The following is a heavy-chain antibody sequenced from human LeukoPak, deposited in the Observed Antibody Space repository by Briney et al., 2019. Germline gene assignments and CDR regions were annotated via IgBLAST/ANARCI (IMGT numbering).Heavy chain of an antibody. CDR3: AKDNYGSGSYYGFGY. Sequence: PGGSLRLSCAASGFTVSSNYMSWVRQAPGKGLEWVSVIYSGGSTYYADSVKGRFTISRDNSKNTLYLQMNSLRAEDTAVYYCAKDNYGSGSYYGFGYWGQGTLVTVSS. CDR1: GFTVSSNY. V-gene: IGHV3-53*01. J-gene: IGHJ4*02. CDR2: IYSGGST. D-gene: IGHD3-10*01.